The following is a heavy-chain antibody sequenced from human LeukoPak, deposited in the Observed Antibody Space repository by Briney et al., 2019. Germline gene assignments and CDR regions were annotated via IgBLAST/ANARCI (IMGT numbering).Heavy chain of an antibody. CDR3: ARVYGDYFDY. CDR2: RSIYNGNT. V-gene: IGHV1-18*01. CDR1: GYDFINYG. J-gene: IGHJ4*02. Sequence: ASVKVSCKASGYDFINYGISWVRQAPGQGLEWMGWRSIYNGNTDYKLQGRVTMTTDTSTNTAYMEVRSLRSDDTAVYYCARVYGDYFDYWGQGTLVTVSS. D-gene: IGHD4-17*01.